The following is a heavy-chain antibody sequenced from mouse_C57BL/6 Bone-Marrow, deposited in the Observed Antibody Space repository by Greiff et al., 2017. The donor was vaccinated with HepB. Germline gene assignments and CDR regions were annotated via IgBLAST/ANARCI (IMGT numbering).Heavy chain of an antibody. CDR2: ISNGGGST. V-gene: IGHV5-12*01. D-gene: IGHD1-1*01. J-gene: IGHJ1*03. CDR1: GFTFSDYY. Sequence: DVKLVESGGGLVQPGGSLKLSCAASGFTFSDYYMYWVRQTPEKRLEWVAYISNGGGSTYYPDTVKGRFTISRDNAKNTLYLQMSRLKSEDTAMYYCSRQITTVVAHWYFDVWGTGTTVTVSS. CDR3: SRQITTVVAHWYFDV.